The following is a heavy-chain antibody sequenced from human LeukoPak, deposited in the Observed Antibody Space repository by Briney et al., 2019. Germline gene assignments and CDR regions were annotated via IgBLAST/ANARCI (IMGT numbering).Heavy chain of an antibody. V-gene: IGHV3-21*01. Sequence: GGSLRLSCAASGFTFSSYSMNWVRQAPGKGLERVSSISSSSSYIYYADSVKGRFTISRDNAKNSLYLQMNSLRAEDTAVYYCARGGGYCSSTSCYLNDWYDPWGQGTLVTVSS. CDR3: ARGGGYCSSTSCYLNDWYDP. CDR2: ISSSSSYI. CDR1: GFTFSSYS. D-gene: IGHD2-2*03. J-gene: IGHJ5*02.